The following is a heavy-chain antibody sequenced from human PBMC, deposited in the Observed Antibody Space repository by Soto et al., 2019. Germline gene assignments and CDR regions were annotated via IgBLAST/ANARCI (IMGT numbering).Heavy chain of an antibody. CDR2: IIPIFGTA. CDR1: GGTFSSYA. D-gene: IGHD6-13*01. V-gene: IGHV1-69*06. CDR3: AREGQQPVQYYYYYGMDV. J-gene: IGHJ6*02. Sequence: QVQLVQSGAEVKKPGSSVKVSCKASGGTFSSYAISWVRQAPGQGLEWMGGIIPIFGTANYAQKFQGRVTITADKSTSTAYMELSSLRSEDTAVYYCAREGQQPVQYYYYYGMDVWGQGTTVTVSS.